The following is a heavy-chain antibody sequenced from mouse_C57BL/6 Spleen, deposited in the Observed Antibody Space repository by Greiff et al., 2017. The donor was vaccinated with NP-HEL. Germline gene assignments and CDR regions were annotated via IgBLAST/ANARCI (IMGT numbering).Heavy chain of an antibody. CDR2: IDPSDSYT. CDR3: ARNGYYGSSYNAWFAY. V-gene: IGHV1-69*01. D-gene: IGHD1-1*01. CDR1: GYTFTSYW. Sequence: QVQLQQPGAELVMPGASVKLSCKASGYTFTSYWMHWVKPRPGQGLEWIGEIDPSDSYTNYNQKFKGQSTLTVDKSSSTAYMPLSSLTSEDSAVYYCARNGYYGSSYNAWFAYWGQGTLVTVSA. J-gene: IGHJ3*01.